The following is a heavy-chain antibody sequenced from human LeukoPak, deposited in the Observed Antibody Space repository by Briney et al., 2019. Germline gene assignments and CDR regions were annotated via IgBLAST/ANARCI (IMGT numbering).Heavy chain of an antibody. J-gene: IGHJ6*02. Sequence: PSETLSLTCTVSGGSISSYYWSWIRQPPGKGLEWIGYIYYSGSTNYNPSLKNRVTISVDTSKNQFSLKLSSVTAADTAVYYCARQSSSWYRGGYYYGMDVWGQGTTVTVSS. CDR2: IYYSGST. V-gene: IGHV4-59*08. CDR1: GGSISSYY. CDR3: ARQSSSWYRGGYYYGMDV. D-gene: IGHD6-13*01.